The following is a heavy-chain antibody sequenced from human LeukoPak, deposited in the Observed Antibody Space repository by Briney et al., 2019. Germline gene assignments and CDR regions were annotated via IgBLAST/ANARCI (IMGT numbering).Heavy chain of an antibody. J-gene: IGHJ4*02. Sequence: SETLSLTCTVSGGSISSHYWSWIRQPPGKGLEWIGYIYYSGSTNYNPSLKGRVTISVDTSKNQFSLKLSSVTAADTAVYYCARWFVSCQYFYDSSGYYLDYWGQGTLVTVSS. CDR3: ARWFVSCQYFYDSSGYYLDY. D-gene: IGHD3-22*01. CDR1: GGSISSHY. V-gene: IGHV4-59*11. CDR2: IYYSGST.